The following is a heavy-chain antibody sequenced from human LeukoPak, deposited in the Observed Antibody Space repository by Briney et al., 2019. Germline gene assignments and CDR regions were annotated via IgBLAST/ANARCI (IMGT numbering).Heavy chain of an antibody. CDR3: ARAVRFLEWLFEYYFDY. CDR1: GFTFSDYY. Sequence: GGSLRLSCAASGFTFSDYYMSWIRQAPGKGLEWVSYISSSGSTICYADSVKGRFTISRDNAKNSLYLQMNSLRAEDTAVYYCARAVRFLEWLFEYYFDYWGQGTLVTVSS. V-gene: IGHV3-11*01. J-gene: IGHJ4*02. D-gene: IGHD3-3*01. CDR2: ISSSGSTI.